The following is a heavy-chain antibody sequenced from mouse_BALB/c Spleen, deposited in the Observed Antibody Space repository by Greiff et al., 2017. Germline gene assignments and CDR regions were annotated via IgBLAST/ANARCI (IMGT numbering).Heavy chain of an antibody. CDR2: ISYSGST. CDR3: ARYGNYPFYAMDY. CDR1: GYSITSDYA. Sequence: DVKLQESGPGLVKPSQSLSLTCTVTGYSITSDYAWNWIRQFPGNKLEWMGYISYSGSTSYNPSLKSRISITRDTSKNQFFLQLNSVTTEDTATYYCARYGNYPFYAMDYWGQGTSVTVSS. J-gene: IGHJ4*01. V-gene: IGHV3-2*02. D-gene: IGHD2-1*01.